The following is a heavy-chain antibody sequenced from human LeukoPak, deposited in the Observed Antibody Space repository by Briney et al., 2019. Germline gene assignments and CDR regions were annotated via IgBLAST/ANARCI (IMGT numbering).Heavy chain of an antibody. V-gene: IGHV3-66*01. D-gene: IGHD3-9*01. CDR3: ARESDILTSYPFDY. Sequence: GGSLRLSCAASGFTVSRNYMNWVRQAPGKGLEWVSVIYSGGSTYYADSVKGRFTISRDDSKKTVYLQMNSLRAEDTAVYYCARESDILTSYPFDYWGQGTLVTVSS. CDR1: GFTVSRNY. CDR2: IYSGGST. J-gene: IGHJ4*02.